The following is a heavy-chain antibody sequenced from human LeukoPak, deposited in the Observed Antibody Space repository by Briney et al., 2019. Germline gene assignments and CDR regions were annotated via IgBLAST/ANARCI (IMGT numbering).Heavy chain of an antibody. CDR2: ISGSGGST. CDR3: AKGDRISVAGYFDY. V-gene: IGHV3-23*01. D-gene: IGHD6-19*01. Sequence: GGSLRLSCAASGITLSNYAMNWVRQAPGKGLEWVSAISGSGGSTYYADSVKGRFTISRDNSKNTLYLQMNSLRVEDTAVYYCAKGDRISVAGYFDYWGQGTLVTVSS. CDR1: GITLSNYA. J-gene: IGHJ4*02.